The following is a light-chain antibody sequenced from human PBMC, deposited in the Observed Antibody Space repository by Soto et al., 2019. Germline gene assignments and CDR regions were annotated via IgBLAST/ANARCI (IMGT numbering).Light chain of an antibody. V-gene: IGLV1-40*01. Sequence: QSVLTQPPSVSGAPGQRVTISCTGSSSNIGAGYDVHWYQQLPGTAPKLLIYGNSIRPSGVPDRFSGSKSGTSASLAITGLQAEDEADYYCQSYDSSLFWVFGGGTKLTVL. CDR2: GNS. CDR3: QSYDSSLFWV. J-gene: IGLJ3*02. CDR1: SSNIGAGYD.